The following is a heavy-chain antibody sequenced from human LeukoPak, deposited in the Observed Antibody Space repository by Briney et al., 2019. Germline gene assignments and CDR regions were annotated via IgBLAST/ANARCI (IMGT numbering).Heavy chain of an antibody. Sequence: SETLSLTCTVSGGSISSYYWSWIRQPPGKGLEWIGYIYYSGSTNYNPSLKSRVTISVDTSKNQFSLKLSSVTAADTAVYYCASGEWGLEQAFDIWGQGTMVTVSS. V-gene: IGHV4-59*01. D-gene: IGHD3-16*01. CDR1: GGSISSYY. J-gene: IGHJ3*02. CDR3: ASGEWGLEQAFDI. CDR2: IYYSGST.